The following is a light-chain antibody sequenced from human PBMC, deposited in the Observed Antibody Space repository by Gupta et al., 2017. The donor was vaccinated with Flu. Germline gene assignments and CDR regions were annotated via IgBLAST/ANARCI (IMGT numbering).Light chain of an antibody. CDR3: ETWDNTLSAGV. CDR2: ENN. J-gene: IGLJ2*01. Sequence: SVLTQPPSLSAAPGQKVTISCSGSSSNIASNYVSWYQHLPGTAPKLLIYENNQRPSGIPDRFSGSKSGTSATLASAGLQTGDEADYYCETWDNTLSAGVFGGGTKLTVL. CDR1: SSNIASNY. V-gene: IGLV1-51*01.